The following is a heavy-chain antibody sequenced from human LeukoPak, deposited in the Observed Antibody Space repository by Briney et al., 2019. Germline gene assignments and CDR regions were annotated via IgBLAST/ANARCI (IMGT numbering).Heavy chain of an antibody. CDR2: IYYSGST. Sequence: SETLSLTCTVSGGSISSYYWSWLRQPPGKGLEGIGYIYYSGSTNYNPSLKSRVTISVDTSKNQFSLKLSSVTAADTAVYYCARGPGRRLPLWYWGQGTLVTVSS. V-gene: IGHV4-59*01. D-gene: IGHD2-21*01. J-gene: IGHJ4*02. CDR3: ARGPGRRLPLWY. CDR1: GGSISSYY.